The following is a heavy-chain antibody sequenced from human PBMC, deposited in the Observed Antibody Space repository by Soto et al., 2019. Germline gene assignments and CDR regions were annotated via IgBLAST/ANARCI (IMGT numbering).Heavy chain of an antibody. V-gene: IGHV3-23*01. CDR1: GFAFSSYA. J-gene: IGHJ4*02. CDR2: LSGTGGTT. CDR3: AKFIVGTGGSSGWPWFLDS. Sequence: EVQLLESGGGLVQPGGSLRLSCAASGFAFSSYATTWVRQAPGKGLEWVSALSGTGGTTYSADSVRGRFTIARDNSKNTLYLQMNGLSPEDSAIYYCAKFIVGTGGSSGWPWFLDSWGQGTLVTVSS. D-gene: IGHD6-25*01.